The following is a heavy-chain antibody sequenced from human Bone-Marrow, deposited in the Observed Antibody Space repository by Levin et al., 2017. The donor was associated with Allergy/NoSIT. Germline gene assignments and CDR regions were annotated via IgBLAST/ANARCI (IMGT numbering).Heavy chain of an antibody. J-gene: IGHJ3*02. D-gene: IGHD2-8*02. CDR3: ARGIIGDVRVAHKEAFDI. V-gene: IGHV3-21*01. Sequence: GGSLRLSCTVSGFTFSIYSINWVRQAPGKGLEWVSSISSSGSDMYYVDSVKGRFTISRDNAKNSLTLQMNSLRAEDTTVYYCARGIIGDVRVAHKEAFDIWGQGTMVSVSS. CDR2: ISSSGSDM. CDR1: GFTFSIYS.